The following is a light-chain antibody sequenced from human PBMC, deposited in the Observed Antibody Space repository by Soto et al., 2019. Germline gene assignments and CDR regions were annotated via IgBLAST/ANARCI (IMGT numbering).Light chain of an antibody. CDR2: EES. J-gene: IGKJ4*02. CDR3: RQHNDYPRT. V-gene: IGKV1-17*01. Sequence: DIQMTQSPSSLSASVGDRVTISCRASQGTNNDLGWYQQKPGKAPKRLIYEESTWQSGVPSRFSGRGSGAQFTLTINGLQPEYFATYYCRQHNDYPRTFGGGTQVAIK. CDR1: QGTNND.